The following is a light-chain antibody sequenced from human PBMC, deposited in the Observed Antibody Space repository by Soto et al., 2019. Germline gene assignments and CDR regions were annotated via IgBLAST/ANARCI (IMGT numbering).Light chain of an antibody. V-gene: IGLV2-23*01. CDR1: SSDVGSYNL. J-gene: IGLJ1*01. CDR2: EGT. Sequence: SALTQPASVSASPGQSITIPCTGTSSDVGSYNLVSWFQQHPGKVPKLLIYEGTKRPSGLSDRFSGSKSGNTASLTISGLQAEDEADYYGYSYSGEKMYFFGMGTKVTV. CDR3: YSYSGEKMYF.